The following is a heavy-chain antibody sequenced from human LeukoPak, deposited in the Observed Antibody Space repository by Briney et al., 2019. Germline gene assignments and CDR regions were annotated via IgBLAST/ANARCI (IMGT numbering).Heavy chain of an antibody. CDR3: ARAQVYYHDISGFGDY. Sequence: GGSLRLSCAASGFTFSNARMSWVRQAPGKGLEWVGRIKSKTDGGTTDYAAPVKGRFTISRDNSKNTLYLQMNSLRAEDTAVYYCARAQVYYHDISGFGDYWGQGTLVTVSS. CDR2: IKSKTDGGTT. CDR1: GFTFSNAR. D-gene: IGHD3-22*01. V-gene: IGHV3-15*01. J-gene: IGHJ4*02.